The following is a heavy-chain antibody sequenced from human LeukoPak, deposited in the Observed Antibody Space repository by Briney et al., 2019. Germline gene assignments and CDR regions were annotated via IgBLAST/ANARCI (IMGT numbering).Heavy chain of an antibody. CDR1: GFTFSSYW. CDR2: IKQDGSEK. Sequence: PGGSLRLSCAASGFTFSSYWMSWVRQAPGKGLEWVANIKQDGSEKYYADSVKGRFTISRDNSKNTLYLQMNSLRAEDTAVYYCARAVFKLRPYWGQGTLVTVSS. V-gene: IGHV3-7*01. D-gene: IGHD1-1*01. J-gene: IGHJ4*02. CDR3: ARAVFKLRPY.